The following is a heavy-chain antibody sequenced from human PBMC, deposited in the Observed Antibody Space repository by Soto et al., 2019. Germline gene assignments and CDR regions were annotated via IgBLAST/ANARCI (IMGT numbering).Heavy chain of an antibody. CDR2: IYYSGST. V-gene: IGHV4-31*03. Sequence: PSETLSLTCTDSGGSISSGGYYWSWIRQHPGKGLEWIGYIYYSGSTYYNPSLKSRVAISVDTSKNQFSLKLSSVTAADTAVYYCARTSGYDLEYYFDYWGQGTLVTVSS. CDR3: ARTSGYDLEYYFDY. D-gene: IGHD5-12*01. J-gene: IGHJ4*02. CDR1: GGSISSGGYY.